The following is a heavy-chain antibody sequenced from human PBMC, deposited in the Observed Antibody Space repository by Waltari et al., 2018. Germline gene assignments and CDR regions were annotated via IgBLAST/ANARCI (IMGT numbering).Heavy chain of an antibody. D-gene: IGHD2-15*01. CDR1: GFIFSNYE. CDR2: SSTSGTVM. Sequence: EVQVVEPGGGMVQPGGSLRLSCVTSGFIFSNYEMNWVRQAPGKGLEWVSDSSTSGTVMYYAESVEGRFTISRDNPKNSLYLQMNSLRAEDTAVYFCARGRDCSGGSCYLDHWGQGTLVTVSS. CDR3: ARGRDCSGGSCYLDH. J-gene: IGHJ4*02. V-gene: IGHV3-48*03.